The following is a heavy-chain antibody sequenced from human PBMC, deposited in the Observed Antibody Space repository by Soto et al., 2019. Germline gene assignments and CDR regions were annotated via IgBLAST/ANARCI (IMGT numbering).Heavy chain of an antibody. CDR1: GFSFSTYS. Sequence: GGSLRLCCAASGFSFSTYSMNWVRQAPGKGLEWVSSISSRSDTYYADSVKGRFTISRDNAKNSVSLQMDSLRAEDAAVYYCAREETAWPLAYGLDVWGQGTTVTVSS. D-gene: IGHD2-21*02. CDR3: AREETAWPLAYGLDV. CDR2: ISSRSDT. J-gene: IGHJ6*02. V-gene: IGHV3-21*01.